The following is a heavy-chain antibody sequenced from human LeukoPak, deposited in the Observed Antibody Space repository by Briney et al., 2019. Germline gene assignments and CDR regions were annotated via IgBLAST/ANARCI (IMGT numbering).Heavy chain of an antibody. D-gene: IGHD6-6*01. CDR1: GFTFDDYA. CDR3: AKDMAYSTSGGFDI. Sequence: GGSLRLSCAASGFTFDDYAMHWVRQAPGKGLEWVSGISWNSGSIGYADSVKGRFTISRDNAKNSLYLQMNSLRAEDMALYYCAKDMAYSTSGGFDIWGRGTMVTVSS. J-gene: IGHJ3*02. V-gene: IGHV3-9*03. CDR2: ISWNSGSI.